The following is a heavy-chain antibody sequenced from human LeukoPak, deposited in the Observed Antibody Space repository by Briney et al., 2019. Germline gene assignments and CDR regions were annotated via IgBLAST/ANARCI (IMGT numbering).Heavy chain of an antibody. Sequence: GGSLRLSCAASGFTFSSYALSRVRQAPGKGLKWVSAISASGGSTYYADSVKGRFTISRDNSKNTLYLQMNSLRADDAAVYYCGRARSGYDFDYWGQGTLVTVSS. CDR1: GFTFSSYA. CDR3: GRARSGYDFDY. D-gene: IGHD5-12*01. V-gene: IGHV3-23*01. J-gene: IGHJ4*02. CDR2: ISASGGST.